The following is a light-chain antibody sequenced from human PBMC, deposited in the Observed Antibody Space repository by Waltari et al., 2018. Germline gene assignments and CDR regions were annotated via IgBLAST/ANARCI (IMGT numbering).Light chain of an antibody. CDR3: CSYAGSSIWV. CDR2: EDN. Sequence: QSALTQPASVSGSPGQSITISCTGTSSDVGSYNLVSWYQQHPGKAPKLMIYEDNKRPSGVSNRFSGSKSGNMASLTISGLQAEDEADYYCCSYAGSSIWVFGGGTKLTVL. CDR1: SSDVGSYNL. J-gene: IGLJ3*02. V-gene: IGLV2-23*01.